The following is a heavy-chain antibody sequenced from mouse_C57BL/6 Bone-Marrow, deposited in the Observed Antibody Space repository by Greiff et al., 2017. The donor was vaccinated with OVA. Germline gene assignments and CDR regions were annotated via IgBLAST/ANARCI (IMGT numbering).Heavy chain of an antibody. J-gene: IGHJ2*01. CDR3: ARPTTGTSFDY. Sequence: DVQLVESGGDLVKPGGSLKLSCAASGFTFSSYGMSWVRQTPDKRLEWVATISSGGSYTYYPDSVKGRFTISRDNAKNTLYLQMSSLKSEDTAMYYCARPTTGTSFDYWGQGTTLTVSS. D-gene: IGHD4-1*01. V-gene: IGHV5-6*01. CDR2: ISSGGSYT. CDR1: GFTFSSYG.